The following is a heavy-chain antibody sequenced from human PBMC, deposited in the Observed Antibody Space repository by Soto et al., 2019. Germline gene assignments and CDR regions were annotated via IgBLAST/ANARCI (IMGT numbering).Heavy chain of an antibody. D-gene: IGHD3-16*01. CDR3: ARVQVGGIPYYFAY. Sequence: PSETLSLTCTVSGGSISSYYWSWIRQPPGKGLEWIGYIYYSGSTNYNPSLKSRVTISVDTSKNQFSLKLSSVTAADTAVYYCARVQVGGIPYYFAYWGQGTLVTVSS. V-gene: IGHV4-59*01. CDR1: GGSISSYY. J-gene: IGHJ4*02. CDR2: IYYSGST.